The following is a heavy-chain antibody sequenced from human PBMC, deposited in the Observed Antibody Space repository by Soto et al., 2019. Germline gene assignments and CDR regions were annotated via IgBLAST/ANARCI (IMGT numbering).Heavy chain of an antibody. Sequence: PGGSLRLSCAASGFTFSTYAMSWVRQAPGKGLEWVSAISGSGGSTYYADSVKGRFTISRDNSKNTLFLQMNSLTTEDTAVYFCARLLRYFDWLSVGPFDYWGQGALVTVSS. CDR2: ISGSGGST. CDR1: GFTFSTYA. V-gene: IGHV3-23*01. CDR3: ARLLRYFDWLSVGPFDY. J-gene: IGHJ4*02. D-gene: IGHD3-9*01.